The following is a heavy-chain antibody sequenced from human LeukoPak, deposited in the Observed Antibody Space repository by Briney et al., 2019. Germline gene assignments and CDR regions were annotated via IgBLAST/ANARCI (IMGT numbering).Heavy chain of an antibody. Sequence: GGSLRLSCAASGFTVSSNYMSWVRQAPGKGLEWVSVIYSGGSTYYADSVKGRFTISRDNSKNTLYLQMDDLRANDTAIYYCAAVYSFGWFDYWGQGTPVTVSS. J-gene: IGHJ5*01. CDR3: AAVYSFGWFDY. V-gene: IGHV3-53*01. CDR2: IYSGGST. D-gene: IGHD1-26*01. CDR1: GFTVSSNY.